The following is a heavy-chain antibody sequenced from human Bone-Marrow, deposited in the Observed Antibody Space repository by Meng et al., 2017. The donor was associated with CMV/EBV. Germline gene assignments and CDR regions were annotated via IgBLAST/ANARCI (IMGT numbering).Heavy chain of an antibody. CDR1: GGSFSRSS. D-gene: IGHD2-2*01. V-gene: IGHV1-69*10. CDR2: IIPDLGMS. J-gene: IGHJ3*02. CDR3: AREPAHDAFDI. Sequence: SVKVSCKASGGSFSRSSISWVRQAPGQGLEWMGRIIPDLGMSNYAQKFQGRVTVTAHKSTTTAYMELRSLRSEYTAVYYCAREPAHDAFDIWGQGTMVTVSS.